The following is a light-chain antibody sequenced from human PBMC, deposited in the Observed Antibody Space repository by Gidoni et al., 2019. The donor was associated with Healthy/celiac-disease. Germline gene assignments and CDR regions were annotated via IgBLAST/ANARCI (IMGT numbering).Light chain of an antibody. CDR3: CSYAGSLYV. CDR2: DVR. J-gene: IGLJ1*01. Sequence: QSALTQPRAVSGEPGQSVTISCTGTSRDVGGYNYVSWYQQHPGKAPTLMIYDVRKRPSGVPARFSCSKSGNPASLSLSGLQAEASAASYCCSYAGSLYVFGTGTTVTVL. CDR1: SRDVGGYNY. V-gene: IGLV2-11*01.